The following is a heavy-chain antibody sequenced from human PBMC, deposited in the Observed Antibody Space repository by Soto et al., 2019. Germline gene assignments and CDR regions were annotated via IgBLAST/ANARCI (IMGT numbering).Heavy chain of an antibody. CDR1: GDSISSSAYY. CDR2: IFHSGSA. CDR3: ARYTFGHDREYHYAMDV. D-gene: IGHD3-10*02. J-gene: IGHJ6*02. V-gene: IGHV4-30-4*01. Sequence: SETLSPTCNVSGDSISSSAYYWSWFCQPSGTALQWIGYIFHSGSAYYNPSLKSRVTISVDTSKNQFSLKLTSVTAADTAVFYCARYTFGHDREYHYAMDVWGQGTTVTVSS.